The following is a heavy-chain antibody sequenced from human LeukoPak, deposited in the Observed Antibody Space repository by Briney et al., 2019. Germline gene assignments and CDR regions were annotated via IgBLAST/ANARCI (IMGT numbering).Heavy chain of an antibody. CDR1: GYSISSGYY. CDR3: ARLKRVSGGYFDL. D-gene: IGHD3-10*01. V-gene: IGHV4-38-2*01. CDR2: IYHSGST. Sequence: PSETQSLTCAVSGYSISSGYYWGWIRQPPGKGLEWIGSIYHSGSTYYNPSLKSRVTISVDTSKIQFSLKLSSVTAADTAVYYCARLKRVSGGYFDLWGRGTLVTVSS. J-gene: IGHJ2*01.